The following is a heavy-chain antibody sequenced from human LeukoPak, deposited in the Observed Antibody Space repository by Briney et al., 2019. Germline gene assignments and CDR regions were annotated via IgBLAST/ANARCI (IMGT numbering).Heavy chain of an antibody. CDR1: GGSISSYY. CDR3: ARGLYSYGVYYYYGMDV. D-gene: IGHD5-18*01. Sequence: PSETLSLTCTVSGGSISSYYWSWIRQPPGKGLEWIGYIYYSGSTNYNPSLKSRVTISVDTSKNQFSLKLSSVTAADTAVYYCARGLYSYGVYYYYGMDVWGQGTTVTVSS. V-gene: IGHV4-59*01. CDR2: IYYSGST. J-gene: IGHJ6*02.